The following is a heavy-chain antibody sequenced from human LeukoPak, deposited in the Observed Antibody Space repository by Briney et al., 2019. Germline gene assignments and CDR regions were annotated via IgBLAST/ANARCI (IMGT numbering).Heavy chain of an antibody. Sequence: PSETLSLTCAVSGYSISSGYYWGWIRQPPGKGLEWIGSFYHSGSTYYNPSLKSRVTISVDTSKNQFSLKLSSVTAADTAVYYCARHSGYYYDSSGYYYPHYWYFDLWGRGTLVTVSS. J-gene: IGHJ2*01. CDR2: FYHSGST. CDR1: GYSISSGYY. CDR3: ARHSGYYYDSSGYYYPHYWYFDL. V-gene: IGHV4-38-2*01. D-gene: IGHD3-22*01.